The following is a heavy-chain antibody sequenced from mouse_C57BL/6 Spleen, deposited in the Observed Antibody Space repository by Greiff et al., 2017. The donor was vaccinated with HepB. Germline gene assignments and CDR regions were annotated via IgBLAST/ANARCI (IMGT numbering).Heavy chain of an antibody. CDR1: GFTFSSYA. D-gene: IGHD4-1*01. CDR2: ISDGGSYT. CDR3: ARETGRGGYFDY. V-gene: IGHV5-4*01. J-gene: IGHJ2*01. Sequence: EVMLVESGGGLVKPGGSLKLSCAASGFTFSSYAMSWVRQTPEKRLEWVATISDGGSYTYYPDNVKGRFTISRDNAKNNLYLQMSHLKSEDTAMYYCARETGRGGYFDYWGQGTTLTVSS.